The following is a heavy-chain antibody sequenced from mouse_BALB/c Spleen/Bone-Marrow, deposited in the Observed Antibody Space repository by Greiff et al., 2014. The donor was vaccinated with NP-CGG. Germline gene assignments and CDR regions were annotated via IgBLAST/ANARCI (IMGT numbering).Heavy chain of an antibody. V-gene: IGHV3-2*02. D-gene: IGHD1-1*01. Sequence: EVKLQESGPGLVKPSQSLSLTCTVSGYSITSDYVWNWIRQFPGNKLEWMGYISYSGSTGYNPSLRSRISITRDTSKNQFFLQLNSVTTDDTATYYCARYCYGTPWFFSWGQGTLVTVSA. J-gene: IGHJ3*01. CDR2: ISYSGST. CDR1: GYSITSDYV. CDR3: ARYCYGTPWFFS.